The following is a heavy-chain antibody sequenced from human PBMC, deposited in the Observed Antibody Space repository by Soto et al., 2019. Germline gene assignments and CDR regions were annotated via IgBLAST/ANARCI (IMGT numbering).Heavy chain of an antibody. Sequence: QVQLQQWGAGLLKPSETLSLTCAVYGGSFSGYYWSWIRQPPGKGLEWIGEINHSGSTNYNPSLKSRVTSSVETSKIKFSRTLRSVTATDTAVYYCARGVPDLYCSSTICYSHYDDYMDVWGKGNTVTVSS. V-gene: IGHV4-34*01. CDR2: INHSGST. D-gene: IGHD2-2*02. CDR1: GGSFSGYY. CDR3: ARGVPDLYCSSTICYSHYDDYMDV. J-gene: IGHJ6*03.